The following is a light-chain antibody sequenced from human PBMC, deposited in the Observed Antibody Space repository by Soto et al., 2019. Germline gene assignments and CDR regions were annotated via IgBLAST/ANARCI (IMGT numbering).Light chain of an antibody. V-gene: IGKV3-20*01. CDR3: QQYGSSRGFT. Sequence: EIVLTQSPGTLSLSPGERATLSCRASQSVSSSYLAWYQQKPGQAPRLLIYVASSRATGIPDRFSGSGSGTDVTLTISRLEPEYFAVYYCQQYGSSRGFTFGPGTKVDIK. CDR1: QSVSSSY. CDR2: VAS. J-gene: IGKJ3*01.